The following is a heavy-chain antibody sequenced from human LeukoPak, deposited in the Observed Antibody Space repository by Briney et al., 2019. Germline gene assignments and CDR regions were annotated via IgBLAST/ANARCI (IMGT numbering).Heavy chain of an antibody. CDR2: ISTSGNT. CDR1: GGSISNSF. V-gene: IGHV4-4*07. CDR3: ARDLVVPPYNWFDP. D-gene: IGHD2-2*01. J-gene: IGHJ5*02. Sequence: SETLSLTSTVSGGSISNSFWSWIRQPAGKGLEWIGLISTSGNTNYNPSLKSRVTMSVDTSNKQLSLRLSSVTAADTAVYYCARDLVVPPYNWFDPWGQGTLVTVSS.